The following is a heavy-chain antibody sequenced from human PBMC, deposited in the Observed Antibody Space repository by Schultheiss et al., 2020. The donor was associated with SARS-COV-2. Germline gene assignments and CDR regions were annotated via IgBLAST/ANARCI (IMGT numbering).Heavy chain of an antibody. CDR3: ARVGPDGIAAAGGGDAFDI. J-gene: IGHJ3*02. Sequence: GGSLRLSCAASGFTFSSYGMHWVRQAPGKGLEWVAVISYDGSNKYYADSVKGRFTISRDNSKNTLYLQMNSLRAEDTAVYYCARVGPDGIAAAGGGDAFDIWGQGTMVTVSS. V-gene: IGHV3-30*03. D-gene: IGHD6-13*01. CDR1: GFTFSSYG. CDR2: ISYDGSNK.